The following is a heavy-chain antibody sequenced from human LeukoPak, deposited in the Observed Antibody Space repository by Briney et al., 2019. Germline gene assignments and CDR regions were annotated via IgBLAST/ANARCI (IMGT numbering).Heavy chain of an antibody. V-gene: IGHV4-59*01. CDR3: ARVAGIVVAPAAQWFDY. D-gene: IGHD2-2*01. Sequence: PSETLSLTCTVSGGSMSSYYWSWIRQPPGKGLEWIAYIYYSGSTNYNPSLKSRVTISVDTSKNQFSLKLSSVTAADTAVYHCARVAGIVVAPAAQWFDYWGQGTLVTVSS. J-gene: IGHJ4*02. CDR1: GGSMSSYY. CDR2: IYYSGST.